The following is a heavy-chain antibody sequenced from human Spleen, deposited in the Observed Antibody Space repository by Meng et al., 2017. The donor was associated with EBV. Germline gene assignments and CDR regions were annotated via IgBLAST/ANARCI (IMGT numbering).Heavy chain of an antibody. CDR2: IYPSGST. J-gene: IGHJ4*02. CDR3: ARAPNDGYHPLGY. D-gene: IGHD5-24*01. Sequence: VQLQEAGPGLVKPSGILSLTCAVSGGSISSSNWWSWVRQPPGKGLEWIGEIYPSGSTNYNPSLKSRVTISVDKSKNQFSLRLNSVTAADTAVYYCARAPNDGYHPLGYWGQGTLVTVSS. CDR1: GGSISSSNW. V-gene: IGHV4-4*02.